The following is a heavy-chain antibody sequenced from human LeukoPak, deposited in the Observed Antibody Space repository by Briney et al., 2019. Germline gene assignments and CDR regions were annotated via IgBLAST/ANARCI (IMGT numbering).Heavy chain of an antibody. V-gene: IGHV3-23*01. CDR2: ISGSGGST. CDR1: GFTFSSYA. Sequence: GGSLRLSCAASGFTFSSYAMSWVRQAPGKGLEWVSAISGSGGSTYYADSVKGRFTISRDNSKNTLYLQMNSLRAEDTAVYYCARASYSSSWYYFDYWGQGTLVTVSS. J-gene: IGHJ4*02. D-gene: IGHD6-13*01. CDR3: ARASYSSSWYYFDY.